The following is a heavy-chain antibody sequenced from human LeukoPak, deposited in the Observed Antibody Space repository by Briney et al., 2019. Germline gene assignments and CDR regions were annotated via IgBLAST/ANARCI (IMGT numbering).Heavy chain of an antibody. CDR3: ARKIGAFGV. V-gene: IGHV1-8*01. CDR1: GYTFTTYD. D-gene: IGHD3-3*01. J-gene: IGHJ6*02. CDR2: MNPNNGNT. Sequence: ASVKVSCKASGYTFTTYDINWVRQATGQGLEWMGWMNPNNGNTGYAQKSQGRVTMTRDTSISTAYMELSSLTSEDTAVYYCARKIGAFGVWGQGTTVTVSS.